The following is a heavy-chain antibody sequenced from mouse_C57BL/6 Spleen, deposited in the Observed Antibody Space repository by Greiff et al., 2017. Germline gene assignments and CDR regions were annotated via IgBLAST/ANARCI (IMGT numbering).Heavy chain of an antibody. V-gene: IGHV5-6*01. J-gene: IGHJ1*03. CDR3: ARHRGTAQADLYFDV. Sequence: EVQLVESGGDLVKPGGSLKLSCAASGFTFSSYGMSWVRQTPDKRLEWVATISSGGSYTYYPDSVKGRFTISRDNAKNTLYLQMSSRKSEDTAMYYCARHRGTAQADLYFDVWGTGTTVTVSS. D-gene: IGHD3-2*02. CDR1: GFTFSSYG. CDR2: ISSGGSYT.